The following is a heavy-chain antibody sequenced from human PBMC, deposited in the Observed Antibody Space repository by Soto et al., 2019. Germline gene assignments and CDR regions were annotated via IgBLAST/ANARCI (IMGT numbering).Heavy chain of an antibody. J-gene: IGHJ4*02. CDR1: GYTFTSYG. CDR2: ISAYNGNT. CDR3: EGDYGRGVDYYDSSGYSSH. D-gene: IGHD3-22*01. Sequence: QVQLVQSGAEVKKPGASVKVSCKASGYTFTSYGISWVRQAPGQGLEWMGWISAYNGNTNYAQKLQGRVTMTTDPSTRTANMELRSLRSDDTAVYYCEGDYGRGVDYYDSSGYSSHWGQGTLVTVSS. V-gene: IGHV1-18*01.